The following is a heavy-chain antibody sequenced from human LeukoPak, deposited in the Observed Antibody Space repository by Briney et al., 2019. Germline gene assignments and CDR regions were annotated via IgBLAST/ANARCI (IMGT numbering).Heavy chain of an antibody. CDR2: IYENGGTT. Sequence: GRSLRLSCVGSGFTFRSHAMSWVSQAPEKGLEFVSGIYENGGTTYYADSVKGRFSISRDNSKNTLYLQMDSLRGEDTAVYYCAKDFRIGYSAHFDYWGQGALVTVSS. J-gene: IGHJ4*02. CDR3: AKDFRIGYSAHFDY. V-gene: IGHV3-23*01. CDR1: GFTFRSHA. D-gene: IGHD2-21*01.